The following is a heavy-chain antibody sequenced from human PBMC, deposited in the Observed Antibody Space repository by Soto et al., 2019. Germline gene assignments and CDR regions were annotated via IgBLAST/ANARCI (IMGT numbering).Heavy chain of an antibody. Sequence: EVQLLESGGGLVQPGGSLRLSCAASGFTFSSYAMSWVRQAPGKGLEWVSAISGSGGSTYYADSVKGRFTISRDNSKNTLYLQMNRLRAEDTAVYYCAKGDDYDFWSGQDYWGQGTLVTVSS. CDR2: ISGSGGST. CDR3: AKGDDYDFWSGQDY. CDR1: GFTFSSYA. V-gene: IGHV3-23*01. J-gene: IGHJ4*02. D-gene: IGHD3-3*01.